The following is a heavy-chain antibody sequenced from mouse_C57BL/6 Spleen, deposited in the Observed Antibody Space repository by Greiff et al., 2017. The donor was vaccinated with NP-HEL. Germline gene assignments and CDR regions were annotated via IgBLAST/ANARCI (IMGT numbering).Heavy chain of an antibody. Sequence: VQLQQPGAELVRPGTSVKLSCKASGYTFTSYWMHWVKQRPGQGLEWIGVIDPSDSYTNYNQKFKGKATLTVDTSSSTAYMQLSSLTSEDSAVYYCARGLRFHYFDYWGQGTTLTVSS. V-gene: IGHV1-59*01. CDR1: GYTFTSYW. CDR3: ARGLRFHYFDY. J-gene: IGHJ2*01. D-gene: IGHD3-1*01. CDR2: IDPSDSYT.